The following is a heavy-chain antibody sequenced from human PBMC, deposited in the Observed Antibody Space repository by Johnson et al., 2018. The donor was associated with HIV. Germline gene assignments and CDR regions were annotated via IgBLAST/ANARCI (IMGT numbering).Heavy chain of an antibody. CDR3: ARVSVPDAFDI. Sequence: EVQLLESGGGLVQPGGSLRLSCAASGFTVSSNYMSWVRQAPGKGLEWVSVIYSGGSTYYADSVKGRFSISRDNSKNTLYLQMNSLRAEDTTVYYCARVSVPDAFDIWGQGTIVTVSS. V-gene: IGHV3-66*01. J-gene: IGHJ3*02. D-gene: IGHD6-19*01. CDR1: GFTVSSNY. CDR2: IYSGGST.